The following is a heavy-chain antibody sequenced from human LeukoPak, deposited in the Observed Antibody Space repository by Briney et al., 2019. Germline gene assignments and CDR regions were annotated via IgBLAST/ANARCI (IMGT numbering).Heavy chain of an antibody. CDR2: ISAYNGNT. V-gene: IGHV1-18*01. Sequence: ASVKVSCKASGYTFTSYGISWVRQAPGQGLEWMGWISAYNGNTNYAQKLQGRVTMTTDTSTSTAYMELRSLRSDDTAVYYCASLGYCSSTSCSRTFDYWGQGTLVTVSS. CDR1: GYTFTSYG. J-gene: IGHJ4*02. D-gene: IGHD2-2*01. CDR3: ASLGYCSSTSCSRTFDY.